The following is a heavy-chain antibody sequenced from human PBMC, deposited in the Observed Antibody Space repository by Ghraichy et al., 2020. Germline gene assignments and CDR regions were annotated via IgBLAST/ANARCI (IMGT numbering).Heavy chain of an antibody. D-gene: IGHD6-6*01. CDR1: GYTFIGYY. CDR2: INPNSGGT. J-gene: IGHJ6*03. Sequence: ASVKVSCKASGYTFIGYYMHWVRQAPGQGLEWMGRINPNSGGTSYARKFQGRVTMTRDTSISTAYMELSSLRSDDAAVYHCARDGSSTAPTSWVYYYMDVWGKGTTLTVSS. V-gene: IGHV1-2*06. CDR3: ARDGSSTAPTSWVYYYMDV.